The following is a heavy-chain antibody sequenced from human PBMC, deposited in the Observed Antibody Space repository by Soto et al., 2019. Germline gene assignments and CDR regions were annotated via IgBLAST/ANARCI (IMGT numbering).Heavy chain of an antibody. CDR3: AHGFYGDYLTAFDY. CDR2: IYWDDDK. V-gene: IGHV2-5*02. D-gene: IGHD4-17*01. Sequence: QITLKESGPTLVKPTQTLTLTCTFSGLSLSTSGVGVGWIRQPPGKALEWLALIYWDDDKRYSPSLKSRLTITKDTSKNQVVLTMTNMDPVDTATYYCAHGFYGDYLTAFDYWGQGTLVTVSS. J-gene: IGHJ4*02. CDR1: GLSLSTSGVG.